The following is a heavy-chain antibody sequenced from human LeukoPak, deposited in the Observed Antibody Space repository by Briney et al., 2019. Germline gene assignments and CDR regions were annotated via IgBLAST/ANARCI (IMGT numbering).Heavy chain of an antibody. D-gene: IGHD3-22*01. CDR1: GGSISSYY. CDR2: IYYSGST. V-gene: IGHV4-59*01. CDR3: ARLYDRSGYSTDY. J-gene: IGHJ4*02. Sequence: PSETLSLTCTVSGGSISSYYWSWIRQPPGKGLEWIGYIYYSGSTNYNPSLKNRVTISVDTSKNQFSLKLSSVTAADTAVYYCARLYDRSGYSTDYWGQGTLVTVSS.